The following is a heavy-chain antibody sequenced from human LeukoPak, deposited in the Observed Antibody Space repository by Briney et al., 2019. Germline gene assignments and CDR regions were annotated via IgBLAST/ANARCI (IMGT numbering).Heavy chain of an antibody. J-gene: IGHJ6*03. Sequence: SETLSLTCTVSGGSISSSSYYWGWIRQPPGKGLEWIGSIYYSGSTYYNPSLKSRVTISVDTSKNQFSLKLSSVTAADTAVYYCARQGSSWDSYYYYYMDVWGKGTTVTISS. D-gene: IGHD6-13*01. V-gene: IGHV4-39*01. CDR2: IYYSGST. CDR1: GGSISSSSYY. CDR3: ARQGSSWDSYYYYYMDV.